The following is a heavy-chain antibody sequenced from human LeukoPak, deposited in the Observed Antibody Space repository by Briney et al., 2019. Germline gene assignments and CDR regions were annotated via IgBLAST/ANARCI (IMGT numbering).Heavy chain of an antibody. CDR2: IYYSGST. Sequence: SETLSLTCTVSGGSISSYYWSWIRQPPGKGLEWIGYIYYSGSTNYNPSLKSRVTISVDTSKNQFSLKLSSVTAADTAVYYCARLYLSKLWFGELSEWWSDPWGQGTLVTVSS. V-gene: IGHV4-59*08. D-gene: IGHD3-10*01. J-gene: IGHJ5*02. CDR1: GGSISSYY. CDR3: ARLYLSKLWFGELSEWWSDP.